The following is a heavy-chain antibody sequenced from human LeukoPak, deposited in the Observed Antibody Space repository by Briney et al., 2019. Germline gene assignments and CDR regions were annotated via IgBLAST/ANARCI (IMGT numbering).Heavy chain of an antibody. CDR3: TRERPATNYFDY. J-gene: IGHJ4*02. D-gene: IGHD1-7*01. V-gene: IGHV4-59*01. CDR1: GGSISSYY. CDR2: IYYSGST. Sequence: KPSETLSLTCTVSGGSISSYYWSWIRRPPGKGLEWIGYIYYSGSTNYNPSLKSRVTISVDTSKNQFSLKLSSVTAADTAVYYCTRERPATNYFDYWGQGTLVTVSS.